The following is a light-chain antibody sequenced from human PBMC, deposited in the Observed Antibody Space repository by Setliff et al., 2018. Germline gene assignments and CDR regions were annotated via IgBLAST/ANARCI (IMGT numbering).Light chain of an antibody. CDR3: TAYAGSNNFV. CDR1: SIDLSGYTY. V-gene: IGLV2-8*01. J-gene: IGLJ1*01. CDR2: DVT. Sequence: QSVLTQPASVSGSPGQSVTISCAGTSIDLSGYTYVSWYQQHPGKAPQVIIYDVTKRPSGVPDRFSGSKSGNTASLTVSELQAEDEADYYCTAYAGSNNFVFGTGTKVTVL.